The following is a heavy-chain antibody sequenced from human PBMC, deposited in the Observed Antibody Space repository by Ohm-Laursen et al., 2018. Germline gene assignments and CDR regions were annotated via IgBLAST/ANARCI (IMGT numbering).Heavy chain of an antibody. D-gene: IGHD3-22*01. CDR2: VNQDGSKT. CDR3: ARGNYYDSSGYVDY. CDR1: GFTFTTYY. J-gene: IGHJ4*02. Sequence: SLRLSCSASGFTFTTYYMSWVRQAPGKGLEWVANVNQDGSKTYYADSVKGRFTVSRDNAKTSLYLQMNSLRAEDTAVYYCARGNYYDSSGYVDYWGQGTLVTVSS. V-gene: IGHV3-7*03.